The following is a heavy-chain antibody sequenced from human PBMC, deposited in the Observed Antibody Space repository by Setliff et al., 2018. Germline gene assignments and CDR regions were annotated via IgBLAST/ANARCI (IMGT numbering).Heavy chain of an antibody. J-gene: IGHJ4*02. D-gene: IGHD3-3*01. Sequence: SETLSLTCTVSGGSISSSSYYWGWIRQPPGKGLEWIGSIYYSGSTYYNPSLKSRVTISVDTSKNQFSLKLSSVTAADTAVYYCARRATYHNFWSGYYDYWGQGTLVTVSS. V-gene: IGHV4-39*07. CDR3: ARRATYHNFWSGYYDY. CDR2: IYYSGST. CDR1: GGSISSSSYY.